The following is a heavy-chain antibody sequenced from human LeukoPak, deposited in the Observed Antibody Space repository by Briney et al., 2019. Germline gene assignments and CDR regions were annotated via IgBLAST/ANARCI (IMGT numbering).Heavy chain of an antibody. CDR1: VYTFITNY. D-gene: IGHD2-21*02. J-gene: IGHJ4*02. CDR2: MHVGTGNT. CDR3: AREGSYCDGGDCYSFDF. Sequence: SVPVSFTSSVYTFITNYLQWVRQAPGLRPEWLGWMHVGTGNTRYAPKFQDRVTLSRDTSINTASMDLSSLTSDDTAVYYCAREGSYCDGGDCYSFDFWGQGTLVTVSS. V-gene: IGHV1/OR15-4*01.